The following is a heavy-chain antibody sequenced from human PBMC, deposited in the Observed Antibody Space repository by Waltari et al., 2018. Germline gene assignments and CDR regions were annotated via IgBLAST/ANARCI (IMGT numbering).Heavy chain of an antibody. V-gene: IGHV4-39*07. CDR2: VYYDGYT. CDR3: ARGAGHYKPFDS. Sequence: HLQLQESGPELAKPSEPLSLTCTVSDVSISTAFYYWGWLRQPPGKGLAWIGSVYYDGYTYYNASLKSRLTISLDTSKNQCSLKLTSVTAADTAVYYCARGAGHYKPFDSWGQGTLVTVSS. J-gene: IGHJ4*02. CDR1: DVSISTAFYY. D-gene: IGHD4-4*01.